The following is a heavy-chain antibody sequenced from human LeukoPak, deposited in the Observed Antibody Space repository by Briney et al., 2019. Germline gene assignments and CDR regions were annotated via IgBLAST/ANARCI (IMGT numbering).Heavy chain of an antibody. J-gene: IGHJ4*02. CDR3: ARENDSSGYGIDY. V-gene: IGHV4-59*01. CDR1: GGSISSYY. CDR2: IYYSGST. D-gene: IGHD3-22*01. Sequence: SETLSLTCTVSGGSISSYYWSWNRQPPGKGLEWIGYIYYSGSTNYNPSLKSRVTISVDTSKNQFSLKLSSVTAADTAVYYCARENDSSGYGIDYWGQGTLVTVSS.